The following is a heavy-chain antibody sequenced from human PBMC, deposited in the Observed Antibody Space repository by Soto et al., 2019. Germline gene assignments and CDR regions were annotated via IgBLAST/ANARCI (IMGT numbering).Heavy chain of an antibody. J-gene: IGHJ4*02. CDR2: IKSKTDGGTT. Sequence: GGSLRLSCAASGFTFGKVWMSWFRQAPWTGLEWVGRIKSKTDGGTTDYAAHVKGRFTISRDDSKNTLYLQMNSMKNEDKAVYYCTTDPPGGSSWPFDYWGQGTLVAV. CDR3: TTDPPGGSSWPFDY. CDR1: GFTFGKVW. D-gene: IGHD6-13*01. V-gene: IGHV3-15*01.